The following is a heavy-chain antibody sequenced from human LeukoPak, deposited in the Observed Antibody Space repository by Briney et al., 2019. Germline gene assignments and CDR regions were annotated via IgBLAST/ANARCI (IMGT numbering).Heavy chain of an antibody. Sequence: PSETLSLTCTVSGGSVSSGSFYWRWLRQTPGKGLEWIGYIYYTGSTNYNPSLKSRVTISVDTSKNQFSLKLSSVTAADTAVYYCARDTGYCSGGSCYHNYFDFWGQGALVTVSS. D-gene: IGHD2-15*01. J-gene: IGHJ4*02. V-gene: IGHV4-61*01. CDR3: ARDTGYCSGGSCYHNYFDF. CDR2: IYYTGST. CDR1: GGSVSSGSFY.